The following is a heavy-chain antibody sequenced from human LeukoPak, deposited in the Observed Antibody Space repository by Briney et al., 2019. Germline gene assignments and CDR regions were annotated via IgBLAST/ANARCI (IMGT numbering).Heavy chain of an antibody. CDR3: ARSGVSYYYDSSGYFDY. V-gene: IGHV3-21*01. CDR1: GFTFSNYS. Sequence: GGSLRLSCAASGFTFSNYSMNWVRQAPGKGLEWVSSISSSSSYIYYADSVKGRFTISRDNAKNSLYLQMNSLRAEDTAVYYCARSGVSYYYDSSGYFDYWGQGTLVTVSS. D-gene: IGHD3-22*01. J-gene: IGHJ4*02. CDR2: ISSSSSYI.